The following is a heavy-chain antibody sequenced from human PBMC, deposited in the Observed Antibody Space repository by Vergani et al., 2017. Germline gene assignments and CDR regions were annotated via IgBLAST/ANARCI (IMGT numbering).Heavy chain of an antibody. CDR1: DSSIMTNPY. CDR3: AIHRGSGGFFPSSYFYGMDV. V-gene: IGHV4-38-2*01. J-gene: IGHJ6*02. CDR2: IHHSGDT. Sequence: QVQLQESGPGLVKPSETLTLTCDVSDSSIMTNPYWGWFRQSPGKGLEWIWCIHHSGDTHYNSSLKSRVSISIVSSSKFSLSLTSVTAADTAIYYCAIHRGSGGFFPSSYFYGMDVWGHGTTVTVSS. D-gene: IGHD3-10*01.